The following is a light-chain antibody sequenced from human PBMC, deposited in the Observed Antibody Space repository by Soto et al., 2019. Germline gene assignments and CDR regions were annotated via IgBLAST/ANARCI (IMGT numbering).Light chain of an antibody. V-gene: IGLV1-44*01. J-gene: IGLJ3*02. CDR1: NSNIGRYS. Sequence: QSALTQPPSLSGTPGQRVTISCSGSNSNIGRYSVNWYQHFPGTAPKILIYSDDERPSGVPDRFSGSKSGTSASLAISGLQSEDEAEYYCAAWDDNLNGPLFGGGTQLTV. CDR3: AAWDDNLNGPL. CDR2: SDD.